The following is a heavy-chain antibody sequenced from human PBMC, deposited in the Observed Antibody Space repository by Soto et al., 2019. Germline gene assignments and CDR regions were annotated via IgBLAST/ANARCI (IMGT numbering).Heavy chain of an antibody. CDR1: GASISSGDYY. V-gene: IGHV4-30-4*01. D-gene: IGHD6-13*01. Sequence: PSETLSLTCSVSGASISSGDYYWSWIRQPPGKGLESIGYMYYSGTPNGYYNPSLQSRVSISVDTSKNQFSLKLSSVTAADTAVYYCARRERAAGTDWWFDPWGQGTLVTVSS. J-gene: IGHJ5*02. CDR3: ARRERAAGTDWWFDP. CDR2: MYYSGTPNG.